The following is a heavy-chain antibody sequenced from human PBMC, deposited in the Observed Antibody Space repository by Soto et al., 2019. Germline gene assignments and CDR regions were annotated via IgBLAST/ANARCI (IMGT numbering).Heavy chain of an antibody. CDR2: IYYSGST. D-gene: IGHD3-10*01. CDR1: GASISSYD. Sequence: PSETLSLTCTVSGASISSYDWSWIRQPPGKGLEWIGYIYYSGSTNYNPSLKSRVTISVDTSKNQFSLKLSSVTAADTAVYYCARGGTMVRGLLYYFDYWGQGTLVTVSS. CDR3: ARGGTMVRGLLYYFDY. J-gene: IGHJ4*02. V-gene: IGHV4-59*01.